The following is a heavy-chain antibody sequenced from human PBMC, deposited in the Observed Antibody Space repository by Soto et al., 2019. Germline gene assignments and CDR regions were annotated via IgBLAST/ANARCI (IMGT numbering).Heavy chain of an antibody. D-gene: IGHD4-17*01. J-gene: IGHJ4*02. CDR3: ARGSYGATYGD. CDR2: INHSGST. Sequence: QVQLQQWGAGLLKPSETLSLPCAVYGGSFSGYYWSWIRQPPGKGREWIGEINHSGSTNYNPSLKSRVTISVDTSKNQFSLKLSSVTAADTAVYCCARGSYGATYGDWGQGTLVTVSS. V-gene: IGHV4-34*01. CDR1: GGSFSGYY.